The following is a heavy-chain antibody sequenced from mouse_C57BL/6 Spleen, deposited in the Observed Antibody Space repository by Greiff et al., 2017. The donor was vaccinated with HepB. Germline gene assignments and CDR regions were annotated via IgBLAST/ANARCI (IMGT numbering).Heavy chain of an antibody. D-gene: IGHD2-4*01. V-gene: IGHV5-4*03. CDR2: ISDGGSYT. J-gene: IGHJ2*01. CDR1: GFTFSSYA. Sequence: DVMLVESGGGLVKPGGSLKLSCAASGFTFSSYAMSWVRQTPEKRLEWVATISDGGSYTYYPDNVKGRFTISRDNAKNNLYLQMSHLKSEDTAMYYCAKGGPYDYDVGFDYWGQGTTLTVSS. CDR3: AKGGPYDYDVGFDY.